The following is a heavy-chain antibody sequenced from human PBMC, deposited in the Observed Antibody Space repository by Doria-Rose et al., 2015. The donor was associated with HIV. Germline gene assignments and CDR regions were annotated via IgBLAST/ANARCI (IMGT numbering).Heavy chain of an antibody. CDR3: AKAPIIGPKYYFYMDV. V-gene: IGHV3-9*01. CDR1: GFSFESYA. J-gene: IGHJ6*03. D-gene: IGHD3-16*01. Sequence: VQLVRSGGGLVQPGRSLRLSCVGSGFSFESYAMHWVRLAPGKGLEWVAGISWDSGTKGNADSVEGRFTISRDNAKKSVYLEMRSLRPEDTAFYYCAKAPIIGPKYYFYMDVWGEGTSVTASS. CDR2: ISWDSGTK.